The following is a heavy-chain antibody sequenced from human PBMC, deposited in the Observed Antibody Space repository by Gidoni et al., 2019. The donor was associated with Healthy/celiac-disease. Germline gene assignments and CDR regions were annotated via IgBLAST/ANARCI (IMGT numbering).Heavy chain of an antibody. CDR3: ARSAYYDFWSGYYQMYYFDY. V-gene: IGHV1-18*01. CDR1: GYTFTSYG. CDR2: ISGYNGNT. J-gene: IGHJ4*02. Sequence: QVQLVQSGAEVKKPGASVKVSCKASGYTFTSYGIRWVRQAPGQGLEWMGWISGYNGNTNYAHKLQGRVTMTTDPSTSTAYMELRSLRSDDTTVYYCARSAYYDFWSGYYQMYYFDYWVQGTLVTVSS. D-gene: IGHD3-3*01.